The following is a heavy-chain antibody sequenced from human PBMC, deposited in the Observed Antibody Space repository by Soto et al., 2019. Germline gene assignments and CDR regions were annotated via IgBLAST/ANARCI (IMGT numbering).Heavy chain of an antibody. CDR1: GFTFSDPY. CDR2: IRDRVHGYTT. Sequence: EVYLVESGGGLVQPGGSLRLSCAGSGFTFSDPYFDWVRQAPGKGLEWVGRIRDRVHGYTTDYAASVRGRWTISRDDSMNSVYLQMYNLKTEDTAVYYCVSGDQVYWVQGVLITVSS. V-gene: IGHV3-72*01. J-gene: IGHJ4*02. CDR3: VSGDQVY.